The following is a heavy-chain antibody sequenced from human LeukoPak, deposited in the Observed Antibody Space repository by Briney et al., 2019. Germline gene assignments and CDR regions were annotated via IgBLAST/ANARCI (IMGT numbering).Heavy chain of an antibody. J-gene: IGHJ6*03. Sequence: GGSLRLSCTASGFTFGDYAMTWVRQAPGKGLEWVSAISGSGGSTYYADSVKGRFTISRDNSKNTLYLQMNSLRAEDTAVYYCAKGPSTVTLIYYYYYMDVWGKGTTVTVSS. CDR2: ISGSGGST. D-gene: IGHD4-17*01. CDR3: AKGPSTVTLIYYYYYMDV. V-gene: IGHV3-23*01. CDR1: GFTFGDYA.